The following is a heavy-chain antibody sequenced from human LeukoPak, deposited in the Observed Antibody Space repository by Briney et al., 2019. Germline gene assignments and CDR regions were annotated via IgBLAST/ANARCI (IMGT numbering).Heavy chain of an antibody. CDR3: AKARRFLGRLADY. D-gene: IGHD3-3*01. CDR2: ISGAGSGT. CDR1: GFTFSNYA. V-gene: IGHV3-23*01. Sequence: PGGSLRLSCAASGFTFSNYAMSWVRQAPGKGLEWVSGISGAGSGTYYADSVKGRFTISRDNSKSTLYLQMNSLGAEDTAVYYCAKARRFLGRLADYWGQGTLVTVSS. J-gene: IGHJ4*02.